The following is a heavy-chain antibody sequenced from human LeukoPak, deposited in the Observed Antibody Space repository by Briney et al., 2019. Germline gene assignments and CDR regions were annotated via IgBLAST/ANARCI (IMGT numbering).Heavy chain of an antibody. D-gene: IGHD6-19*01. V-gene: IGHV4-39*01. CDR3: ARHGIAVAGTDYFDY. J-gene: IGHJ4*02. CDR1: GGSISSYY. Sequence: SETQSLTCTVSGGSISSYYWGWIRQPPGKGLEWIGSIYYSGSTYYNPSLKSRVTISVDTSKNQFSLKLSSVTAADTAVYYCARHGIAVAGTDYFDYWGQGTLVTVSS. CDR2: IYYSGST.